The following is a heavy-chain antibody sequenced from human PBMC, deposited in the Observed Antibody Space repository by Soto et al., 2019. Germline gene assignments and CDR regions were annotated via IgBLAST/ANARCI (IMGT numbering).Heavy chain of an antibody. D-gene: IGHD2-21*01. V-gene: IGHV1-69*12. Sequence: QVLLVQSGAEVKKPGSSVRVSCKTSGGTFSSFAISWVRLAPGQGLEWMGVIVPMFAAPTYAQKFQGRVAITADASTRTAYMELSRRSSDDTAVYYCARDRVMRGNAYYYGMDVWGQGTTVTVSS. CDR3: ARDRVMRGNAYYYGMDV. CDR1: GGTFSSFA. CDR2: IVPMFAAP. J-gene: IGHJ6*02.